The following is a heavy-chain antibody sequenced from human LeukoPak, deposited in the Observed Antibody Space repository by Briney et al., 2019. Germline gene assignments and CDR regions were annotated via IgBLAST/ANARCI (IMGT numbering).Heavy chain of an antibody. CDR2: IINSDSTI. CDR3: ARGHYGLDV. J-gene: IGHJ6*02. V-gene: IGHV3-11*01. CDR1: GFTFSDYY. Sequence: GGSLRLSCAASGFTFSDYYMSWIRQAPGRGPEWVSYIINSDSTIYYADSVKGRFTISRDNAKNSLYLQMNSLRAEDTALYYCARGHYGLDVWGQGTTVTVSS.